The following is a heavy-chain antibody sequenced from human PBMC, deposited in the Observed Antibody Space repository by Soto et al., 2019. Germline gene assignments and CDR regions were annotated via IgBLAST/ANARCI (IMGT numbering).Heavy chain of an antibody. J-gene: IGHJ5*02. CDR1: GYSFTTYS. Sequence: QVHLEQSGAVVKKPGASVKVACKTSGYSFTTYSMHWVRQAPGQRPEWIGWLNAGNGDTKYSQALQGRVTITVDTSATTVYLELSGLTSEDTAVYYCAKGGYCSTTSCVSWFDPWGQGTQVTVSP. D-gene: IGHD2-2*01. CDR2: LNAGNGDT. V-gene: IGHV1-3*01. CDR3: AKGGYCSTTSCVSWFDP.